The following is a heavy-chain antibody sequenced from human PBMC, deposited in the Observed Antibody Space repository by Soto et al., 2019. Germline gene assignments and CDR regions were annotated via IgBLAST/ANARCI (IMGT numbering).Heavy chain of an antibody. V-gene: IGHV3-23*01. CDR3: ATMNGYFEY. CDR2: ITATGDRT. J-gene: IGHJ4*02. Sequence: PGGSLRLSCADSGFRFSSYSMSWVRQTPGKGLEWVAAITATGDRTYYADSVTGRFTTSRDNSKKTHYLQMTSLRAEDTAMYYCATMNGYFEYWGQGTPVTV. D-gene: IGHD3-22*01. CDR1: GFRFSSYS.